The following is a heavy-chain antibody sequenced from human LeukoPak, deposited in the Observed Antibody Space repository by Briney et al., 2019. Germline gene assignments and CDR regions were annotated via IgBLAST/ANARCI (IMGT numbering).Heavy chain of an antibody. D-gene: IGHD5-18*01. CDR1: GLTFSSYW. CDR3: ARGIQLWSNYGMDV. V-gene: IGHV3-74*01. Sequence: GGSLRLSCAASGLTFSSYWMHWVRQAPGKGLVWVSRINSDGSSTSYADSVKGRFTISRDNAKNTLYLQMNSLRAEDTAVYYCARGIQLWSNYGMDVWGQGTTVTVSS. CDR2: INSDGSST. J-gene: IGHJ6*02.